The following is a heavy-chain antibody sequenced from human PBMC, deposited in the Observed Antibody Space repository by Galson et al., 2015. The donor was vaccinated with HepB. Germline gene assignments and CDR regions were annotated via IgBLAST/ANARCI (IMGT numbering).Heavy chain of an antibody. D-gene: IGHD3-3*01. V-gene: IGHV3-11*01. Sequence: SLRLSCAASGSTFSDYYMSWIRQAPGKGLEWISYITSTSRTVWYADSVKGRFTISRDNTGDSLFLEINSLRVDDTAVYYCATYDRGAFHLWGQGTTVTVS. CDR2: ITSTSRTV. CDR1: GSTFSDYY. CDR3: ATYDRGAFHL. J-gene: IGHJ3*01.